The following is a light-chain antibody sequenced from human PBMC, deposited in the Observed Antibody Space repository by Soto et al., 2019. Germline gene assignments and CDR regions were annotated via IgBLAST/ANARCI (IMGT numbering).Light chain of an antibody. CDR3: QSFDKYLSAVV. V-gene: IGLV1-40*01. J-gene: IGLJ2*01. Sequence: QSVLTQPPSVSGAPGERVTISCTGSSSDIGAGYRVRWYQQVPGTAPKLLIYDNTNRPSGVSVRFSGSKSGTSASLAISGLQAEDEADYYCQSFDKYLSAVVFGAGTKLTVL. CDR2: DNT. CDR1: SSDIGAGYR.